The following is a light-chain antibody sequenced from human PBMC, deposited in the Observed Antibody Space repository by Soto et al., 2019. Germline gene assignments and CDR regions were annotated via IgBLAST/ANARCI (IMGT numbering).Light chain of an antibody. J-gene: IGKJ1*01. CDR1: QSLLHSNGYNY. V-gene: IGKV2-28*01. Sequence: DIVMTQSPLSLPVTPGEPASISCRSSQSLLHSNGYNYLAWYLQKPGQSPQLLIYLGSNRASGVPERVSGRGSGTGLTLEIRRVEAEDVGVYYCMQALQTPRAFGQGTKVEIK. CDR3: MQALQTPRA. CDR2: LGS.